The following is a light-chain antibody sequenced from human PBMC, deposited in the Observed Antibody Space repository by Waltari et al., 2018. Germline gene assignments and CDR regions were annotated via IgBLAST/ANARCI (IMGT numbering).Light chain of an antibody. V-gene: IGKV3-15*01. Sequence: EIVMTQSPVTLSVSPGERATLSCSASQSVSSNLAWYKQKPGQAPRLLIYGASTRATCIPATFSGSGSGTEFTLTISSLQSEEFAVDYCQQYKNWPALTVGGGTKVELK. J-gene: IGKJ4*01. CDR2: GAS. CDR3: QQYKNWPALT. CDR1: QSVSSN.